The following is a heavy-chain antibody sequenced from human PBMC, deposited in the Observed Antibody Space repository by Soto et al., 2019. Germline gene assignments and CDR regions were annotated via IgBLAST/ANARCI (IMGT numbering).Heavy chain of an antibody. CDR2: IYYSGST. V-gene: IGHV4-59*01. Sequence: PSETLSLTCTVSGGSINSYYWSWIRQPPGKGLEWIGYIYYSGSTNYNPSLKSRVTISVDTSKNQFSLKLSSVTAADTAVYYCAGELLYNWFDPWGQGTLVTVSS. CDR1: GGSINSYY. CDR3: AGELLYNWFDP. D-gene: IGHD3-10*01. J-gene: IGHJ5*02.